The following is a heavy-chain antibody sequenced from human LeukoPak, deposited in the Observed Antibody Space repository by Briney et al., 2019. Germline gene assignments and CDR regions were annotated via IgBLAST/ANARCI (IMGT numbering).Heavy chain of an antibody. CDR2: ISSSGSTI. V-gene: IGHV3-48*04. Sequence: GGSLRLSCVASEFTFSSHSMNWVRQAPGKGLEWVSYISSSGSTIYYADSVKGRFTISRDNAKNSLYLQMNSLRAEDTAVYYCARAGYYGSGSYYTSLYFDYWGQGTLVTVSS. D-gene: IGHD3-10*01. CDR3: ARAGYYGSGSYYTSLYFDY. CDR1: EFTFSSHS. J-gene: IGHJ4*02.